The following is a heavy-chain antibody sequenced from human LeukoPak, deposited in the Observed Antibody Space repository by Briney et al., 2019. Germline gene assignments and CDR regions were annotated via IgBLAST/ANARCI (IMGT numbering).Heavy chain of an antibody. CDR2: INHSGST. CDR3: ARGGSRDKRWPQFRYYYYYMDV. Sequence: PSETLSLTCAVYGGSFSGYYWSWIRQPPGKGLEWIGEINHSGSTNYNPSLKSRVTISVDTSKNQFSLKLSSVTAADTAVYYCARGGSRDKRWPQFRYYYYYMDVWGKGTTVTVSS. CDR1: GGSFSGYY. D-gene: IGHD5-24*01. V-gene: IGHV4-34*01. J-gene: IGHJ6*03.